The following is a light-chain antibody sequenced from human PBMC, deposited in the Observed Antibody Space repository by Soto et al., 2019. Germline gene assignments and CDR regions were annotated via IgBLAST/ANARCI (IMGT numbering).Light chain of an antibody. CDR2: DVS. CDR1: QNISSY. CDR3: QHYNSYSEA. V-gene: IGKV3-11*01. Sequence: IVLTQSPATLSLSPGNRATLSCRASQNISSYLIWYQQKPGQSPRVLIYDVSNRAAGIPTRFSGSGSGTDFTLTISSLQPDDFATYYCQHYNSYSEAFGQGTKVDIK. J-gene: IGKJ1*01.